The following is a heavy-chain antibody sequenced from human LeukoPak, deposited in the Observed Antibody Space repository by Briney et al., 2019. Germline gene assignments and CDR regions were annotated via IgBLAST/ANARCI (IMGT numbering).Heavy chain of an antibody. J-gene: IGHJ6*03. CDR2: INPNSGGT. D-gene: IGHD2-2*01. CDR3: ARVDIVVVPAAMRYYYYYMDV. V-gene: IGHV1-2*02. Sequence: ASLKVSCTASGYTFTGYNMHWVRKAPGQGLERMGWINPNSGGTNYAQKFQGRVTMTTDTSISTAYMELSRLRSDDTAVYYCARVDIVVVPAAMRYYYYYMDVWGKGTTVTVSS. CDR1: GYTFTGYN.